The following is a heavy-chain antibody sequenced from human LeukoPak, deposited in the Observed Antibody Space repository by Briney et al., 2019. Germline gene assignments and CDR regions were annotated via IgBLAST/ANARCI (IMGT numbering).Heavy chain of an antibody. Sequence: KSSQTLSLTCTVSGGSISSGSYYWSWIRQPAGKGLEWIGRIYTSGSTNYNPSLKSRVTISVDTSKNQFSLKLSSVTAADTAVYYCAQMGIAARIDYWGQGTLVTVSS. CDR1: GGSISSGSYY. V-gene: IGHV4-61*02. CDR3: AQMGIAARIDY. CDR2: IYTSGST. J-gene: IGHJ4*02. D-gene: IGHD6-6*01.